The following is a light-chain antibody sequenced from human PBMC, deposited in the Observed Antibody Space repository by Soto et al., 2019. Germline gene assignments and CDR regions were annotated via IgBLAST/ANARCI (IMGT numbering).Light chain of an antibody. J-gene: IGLJ1*01. Sequence: QSALTQPASVSGSPGQSITISCIGTSRDVGVFDSVSWFQQHPGKVPKLLIYDVINRPSGVSYRFSGSRSGNTASLTISGLQAEDDVYYYCNSYTTSGLPNYVFGTGTNVTVL. CDR3: NSYTTSGLPNYV. CDR1: SRDVGVFDS. CDR2: DVI. V-gene: IGLV2-14*03.